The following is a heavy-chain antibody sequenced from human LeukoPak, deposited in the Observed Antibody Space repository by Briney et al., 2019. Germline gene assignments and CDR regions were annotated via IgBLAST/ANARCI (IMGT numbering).Heavy chain of an antibody. CDR3: ARVRSGEYFDY. CDR2: IYTGGST. V-gene: IGHV3-66*01. CDR1: GFIVSSNY. J-gene: IGHJ4*02. Sequence: PGGSLRLSCAASGFIVSSNYMSWVRQATGKGVEWVSVIYTGGSTYYAGSVKGRFTISRDNSKNTLYLQMNSLRAEDTAVYYCARVRSGEYFDYWGQGTLVTVSS. D-gene: IGHD6-25*01.